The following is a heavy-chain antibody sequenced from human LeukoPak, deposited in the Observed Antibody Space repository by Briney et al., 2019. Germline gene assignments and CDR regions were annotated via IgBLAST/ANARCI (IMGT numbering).Heavy chain of an antibody. D-gene: IGHD3-10*02. V-gene: IGHV4-59*01. CDR2: IYYSGNT. Sequence: SETLSLTCTVSGGSISPYYWSWIRQPPGKGLEWLGYIYYSGNTDYNPSLKSRVAISVDTSKNQFSLKLSSVTAADTAVYYCARSTGTTMFIDYWGQGTLVTVSS. J-gene: IGHJ4*02. CDR3: ARSTGTTMFIDY. CDR1: GGSISPYY.